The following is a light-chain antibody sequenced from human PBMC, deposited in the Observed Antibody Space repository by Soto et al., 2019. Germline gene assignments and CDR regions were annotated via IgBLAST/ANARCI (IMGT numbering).Light chain of an antibody. V-gene: IGKV1-33*01. J-gene: IGKJ5*01. Sequence: DIQMTQSPSSLSASVGDRVTITCQASQDITNFLNWYQQNPGKAPNLLVYGASILYTGVPSRFSGSGSGTDFTFTISSLQPEVIGRYFCRQYDSVFTFGEGTRLE. CDR1: QDITNF. CDR2: GAS. CDR3: RQYDSVFT.